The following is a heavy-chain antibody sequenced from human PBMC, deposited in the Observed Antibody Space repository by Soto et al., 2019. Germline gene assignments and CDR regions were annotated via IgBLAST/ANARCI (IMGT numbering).Heavy chain of an antibody. CDR2: IYYSGST. V-gene: IGHV4-59*01. CDR1: GGSISSYY. CDR3: ARDPGRLRFPGHYGMDV. Sequence: NPSETLSLTCTVSGGSISSYYWSWIRQPPGKGLEWIGYIYYSGSTNYNPSLKSRVTISVDTSKNQFSLKLSSVTAADTAVYYCARDPGRLRFPGHYGMDVWGQGTTVTVS. D-gene: IGHD3-3*01. J-gene: IGHJ6*02.